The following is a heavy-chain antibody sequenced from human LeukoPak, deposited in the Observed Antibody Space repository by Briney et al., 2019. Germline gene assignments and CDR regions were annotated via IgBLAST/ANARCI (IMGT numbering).Heavy chain of an antibody. Sequence: ASVKVSCKASGGTFSSYAISWVRQAPGRGLEWMGGIIPIFGTANYAQKFQGRVTITADESTSTAYMELSSLRSEDTAVYYCATSIAAAGPFDYWGQGTLVTVSS. J-gene: IGHJ4*02. CDR3: ATSIAAAGPFDY. CDR2: IIPIFGTA. CDR1: GGTFSSYA. D-gene: IGHD6-13*01. V-gene: IGHV1-69*13.